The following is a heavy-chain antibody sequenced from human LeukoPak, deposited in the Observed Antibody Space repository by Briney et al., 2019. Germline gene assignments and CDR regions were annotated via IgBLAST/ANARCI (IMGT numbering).Heavy chain of an antibody. J-gene: IGHJ6*02. CDR2: IIPIFGTA. V-gene: IGHV1-69*01. CDR3: AKSIEYSSGWVPKDDYYYYGMDV. CDR1: GGTFSGYA. Sequence: GSSVKVSCKASGGTFSGYAISWVRQAPGQGLEWMGGIIPIFGTANYAQKFQGRVTITADESTSTAYMELSSLRSEDTAVYYCAKSIEYSSGWVPKDDYYYYGMDVWGQGTTVTVSS. D-gene: IGHD6-19*01.